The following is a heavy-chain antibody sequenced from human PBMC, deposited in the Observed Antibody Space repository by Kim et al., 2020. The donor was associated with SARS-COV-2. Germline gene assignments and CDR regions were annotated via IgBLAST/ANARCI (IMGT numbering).Heavy chain of an antibody. CDR1: GGSFSGYY. CDR3: ASTGGDPEDSSHPFFDY. D-gene: IGHD6-6*01. Sequence: SETLSLTCAVYGGSFSGYYWSWIRQPPGKGLEWIGEINHSGSTNYNPSLKSRVTISVDTSKNQFSLKLSSVTAADTAVYYCASTGGDPEDSSHPFFDYWGQGTLVTVSS. V-gene: IGHV4-34*01. J-gene: IGHJ4*02. CDR2: INHSGST.